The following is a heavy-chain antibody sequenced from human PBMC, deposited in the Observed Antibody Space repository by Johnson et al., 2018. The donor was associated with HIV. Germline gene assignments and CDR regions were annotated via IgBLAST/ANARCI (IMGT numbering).Heavy chain of an antibody. CDR3: ARDEVAGAFDI. CDR1: GFTVSSNY. Sequence: VQLVESGGGVVQPGRSLRLSCAASGFTVSSNYMSWVRQAPGKGLEWVSVIYSGGSTYYADSVKGRFTISRDNSKNTLYLQMNSRRAEDTAVYYCARDEVAGAFDIWGQGTMVTVSS. J-gene: IGHJ3*02. V-gene: IGHV3-66*01. CDR2: IYSGGST.